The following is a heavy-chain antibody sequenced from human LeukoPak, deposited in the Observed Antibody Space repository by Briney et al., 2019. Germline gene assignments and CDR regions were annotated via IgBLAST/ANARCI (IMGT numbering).Heavy chain of an antibody. CDR3: ARDEAETTISGWFDP. Sequence: GGSLRLSCAASGFTFTGYAMSWVRQAPGKGLEWVSAISGSGHSTDYADSVKGRFTISRDNAKNSLYLQMNSLRAEDTAVYYCARDEAETTISGWFDPWGQGTLVTVSS. D-gene: IGHD3-3*01. CDR2: ISGSGHST. V-gene: IGHV3-23*01. J-gene: IGHJ5*02. CDR1: GFTFTGYA.